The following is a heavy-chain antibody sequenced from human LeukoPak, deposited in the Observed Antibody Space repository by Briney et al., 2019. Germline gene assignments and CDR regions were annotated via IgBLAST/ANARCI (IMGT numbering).Heavy chain of an antibody. Sequence: PGGSLRLSCAAPGFTFSSYWMHWVRQAPGEGLVWVSRIKTDGTTTNYADSVKGRFTVSRDNAKNTLYLQMNSLRAEDTAVYYCARGPYTSGVYRLDYWGQGTLVTVSS. CDR3: ARGPYTSGVYRLDY. D-gene: IGHD6-19*01. CDR2: IKTDGTTT. CDR1: GFTFSSYW. V-gene: IGHV3-74*01. J-gene: IGHJ4*02.